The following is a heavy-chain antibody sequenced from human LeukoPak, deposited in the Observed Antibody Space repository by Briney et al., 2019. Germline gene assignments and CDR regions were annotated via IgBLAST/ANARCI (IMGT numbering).Heavy chain of an antibody. D-gene: IGHD4-17*01. CDR3: ARHPTVTTQGYSLYWYFDL. V-gene: IGHV4-4*02. CDR2: IYHSGST. CDR1: GGSISSSNW. Sequence: PSGTLSLTCAVSGGSISSSNWWSWVRQPPGKGLEWIGEIYHSGSTNYNPSLKSRVTISVDKSKNQFSLKLSSVTAADTAVYYCARHPTVTTQGYSLYWYFDLWGRGTLVTVSS. J-gene: IGHJ2*01.